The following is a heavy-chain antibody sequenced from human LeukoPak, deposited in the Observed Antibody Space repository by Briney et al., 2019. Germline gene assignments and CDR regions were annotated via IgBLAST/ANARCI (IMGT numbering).Heavy chain of an antibody. Sequence: ASVKVSCKASGYTFTSYGITWVRQAPGQGLEWMGWISGYNGNTNYAQKLQGRFTMTTDTSSNTAYMELKNLRSDDTAVYYCAREGGDSDITDYWGQGTLVTVSS. D-gene: IGHD2-21*02. CDR3: AREGGDSDITDY. CDR2: ISGYNGNT. J-gene: IGHJ4*02. V-gene: IGHV1-18*04. CDR1: GYTFTSYG.